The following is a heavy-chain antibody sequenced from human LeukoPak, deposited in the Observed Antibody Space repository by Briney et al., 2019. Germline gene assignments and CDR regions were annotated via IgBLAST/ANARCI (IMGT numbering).Heavy chain of an antibody. CDR3: ARVITYYYDSSGVNWFDP. D-gene: IGHD3-22*01. J-gene: IGHJ5*02. Sequence: ASVKVSCKASGYTFTSYGISWVRQAPGQGLEWMGWISAYNGNTNYAQKLQGRVTMTTDTSTNTAYMELRSLRSDDTAVYYCARVITYYYDSSGVNWFDPWGQGTLVTVSS. CDR2: ISAYNGNT. V-gene: IGHV1-18*01. CDR1: GYTFTSYG.